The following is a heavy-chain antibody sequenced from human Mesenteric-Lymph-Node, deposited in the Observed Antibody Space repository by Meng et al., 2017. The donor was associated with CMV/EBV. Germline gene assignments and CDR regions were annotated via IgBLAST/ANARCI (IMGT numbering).Heavy chain of an antibody. CDR1: GGSISSSWHS. Sequence: QLQLQQSVPRLVKPSETLSLKCTVSGGSISSSWHSWGWIRQPPGKGLEWIGSIFYSGSAHYNPALESRVTISIDKSNNEFFLNLGSVTAADTAMYFCARDTLTYSYGPGWIDPWGQGTLVTVSS. D-gene: IGHD3-10*01. CDR2: IFYSGSA. CDR3: ARDTLTYSYGPGWIDP. J-gene: IGHJ5*02. V-gene: IGHV4-39*02.